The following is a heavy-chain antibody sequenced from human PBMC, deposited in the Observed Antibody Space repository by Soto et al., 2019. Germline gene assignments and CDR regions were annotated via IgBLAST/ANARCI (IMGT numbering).Heavy chain of an antibody. Sequence: GGSLRLSCAASGFTFTNAWMNWVRQAPGKGLEWVGRIKSKTDGGTTDYAAPVKGRFSISRDDSKNTLFLQMNSLETEDTAVYYCARGVAATAHEYFQHWGQGTLVTVAS. D-gene: IGHD2-15*01. CDR3: ARGVAATAHEYFQH. CDR2: IKSKTDGGTT. V-gene: IGHV3-15*07. CDR1: GFTFTNAW. J-gene: IGHJ1*01.